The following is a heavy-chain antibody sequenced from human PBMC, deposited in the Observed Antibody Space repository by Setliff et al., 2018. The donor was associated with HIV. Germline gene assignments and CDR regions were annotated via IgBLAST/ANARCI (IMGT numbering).Heavy chain of an antibody. CDR1: GGSISSYY. CDR2: IYTSGST. D-gene: IGHD6-19*01. CDR3: ARRRSSGWYHYFDY. V-gene: IGHV4-4*07. Sequence: SETLSLTCAVSGGSISSYYWSWIRQPAGKGLEWIGHIYTSGSTIYDPSLRSRVTMSVDTSKNQFSVKLNSVTAADTAVYYCARRRSSGWYHYFDYWGQGTLVTVSS. J-gene: IGHJ4*02.